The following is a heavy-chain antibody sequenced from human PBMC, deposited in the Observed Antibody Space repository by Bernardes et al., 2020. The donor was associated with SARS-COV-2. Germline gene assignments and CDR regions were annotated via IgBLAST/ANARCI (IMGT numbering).Heavy chain of an antibody. D-gene: IGHD1-20*01. Sequence: SETLSLTCTVSGGSISTSSYYWGWIRQPPGMGLEWIGSMYSSGSTYYTSSLKNRITISVDTSKNQFSLRLSSVTAADTAVYYCARHPPTYKWKGGYIDYWGQGNLVTVSS. J-gene: IGHJ4*02. CDR2: MYSSGST. CDR1: GGSISTSSYY. CDR3: ARHPPTYKWKGGYIDY. V-gene: IGHV4-39*01.